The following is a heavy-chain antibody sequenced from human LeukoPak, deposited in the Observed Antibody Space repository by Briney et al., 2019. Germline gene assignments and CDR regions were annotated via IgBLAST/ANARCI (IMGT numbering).Heavy chain of an antibody. J-gene: IGHJ4*02. CDR2: ISSSSSYI. Sequence: PGGSLRLSCAASGFTFSSYAMSWVRQAPGKGLEWVSFISSSSSYIYYADSVKGRFTISRDNAKNSLYLQMNSLRAEDTAVHYCARGEWSSSPFDYWGQGTLVTVSS. V-gene: IGHV3-21*01. D-gene: IGHD6-6*01. CDR3: ARGEWSSSPFDY. CDR1: GFTFSSYA.